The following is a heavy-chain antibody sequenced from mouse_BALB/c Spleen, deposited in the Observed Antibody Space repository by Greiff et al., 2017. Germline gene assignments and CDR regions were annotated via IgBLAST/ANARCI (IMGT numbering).Heavy chain of an antibody. CDR1: GFTFSSYT. CDR2: ISSGGSYP. CDR3: TREGTGAWFAY. D-gene: IGHD4-1*01. Sequence: DVKLQESGGGLVKPGGSLKLSCAASGFTFSSYTMSWVRQTPEKRLEWVATISSGGSYPYYPDSVKGRFTISRDNAKNTQYLQMSSLKSEDTAMYYCTREGTGAWFAYWGQGTLVTVSA. J-gene: IGHJ3*01. V-gene: IGHV5-6-4*01.